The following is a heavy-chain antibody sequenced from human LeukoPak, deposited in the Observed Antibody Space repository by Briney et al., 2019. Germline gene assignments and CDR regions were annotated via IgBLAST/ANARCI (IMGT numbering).Heavy chain of an antibody. V-gene: IGHV4-59*01. J-gene: IGHJ3*02. D-gene: IGHD3-10*01. Sequence: SDTLSLTCTVSGGSISSYYWSWIRHPPGNGLELIGYIYYSGSTNYNPSLKSRVTISVDTSKNQFSLKLSSVTAADTAVYYCARVRNDGEDAFDIWGQGTMVTVSS. CDR2: IYYSGST. CDR1: GGSISSYY. CDR3: ARVRNDGEDAFDI.